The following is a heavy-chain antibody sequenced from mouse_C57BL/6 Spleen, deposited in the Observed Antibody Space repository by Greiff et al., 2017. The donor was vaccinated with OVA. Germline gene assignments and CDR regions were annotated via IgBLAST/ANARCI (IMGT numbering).Heavy chain of an antibody. V-gene: IGHV1-52*01. CDR1: GYTFTGYW. J-gene: IGHJ2*01. CDR2: IDPSNSET. CDR3: ARSWTAQAFDY. Sequence: QVQLQQPGAELVRPGPSVKLSCKASGYTFTGYWMHWVKQRPVQGLEWIGNIDPSNSETNYNQKFKTKATLTVDKSSSTAYMQLSSLTSEDSAVYYCARSWTAQAFDYWGQGTTLTVSS. D-gene: IGHD3-2*02.